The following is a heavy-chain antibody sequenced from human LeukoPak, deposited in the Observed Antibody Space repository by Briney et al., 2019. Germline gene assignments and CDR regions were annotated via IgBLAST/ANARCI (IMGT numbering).Heavy chain of an antibody. J-gene: IGHJ4*02. V-gene: IGHV1-18*01. CDR2: ISAYNGNT. Sequence: ASVKVSCKVSGYTFTSYGISWVRQAPGQGLEWMGWISAYNGNTNYAQKLQGRVTMTTDTSTSTAYMELRSLRSDDTAVYYCARLGYSYGYGTFDYWGQGTLVTVSS. CDR1: GYTFTSYG. D-gene: IGHD5-18*01. CDR3: ARLGYSYGYGTFDY.